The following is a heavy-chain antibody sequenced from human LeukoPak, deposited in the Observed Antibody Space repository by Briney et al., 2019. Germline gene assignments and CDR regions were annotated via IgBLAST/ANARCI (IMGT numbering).Heavy chain of an antibody. CDR2: IGVGGGDT. J-gene: IGHJ4*02. D-gene: IGHD3-22*01. CDR3: AKELYYYDSSGSFDY. V-gene: IGHV3-23*01. Sequence: GGSLRLSCAASGFAFSSHAMSWVRRAPGKGLEWVSGIGVGGGDTYYADSVKGRFTISRDNSKNTLYPQMNSLRAEDTAVYYCAKELYYYDSSGSFDYWGQGTLVAVSS. CDR1: GFAFSSHA.